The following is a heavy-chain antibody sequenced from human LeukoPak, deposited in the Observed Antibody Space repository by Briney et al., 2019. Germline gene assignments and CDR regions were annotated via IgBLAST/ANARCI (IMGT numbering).Heavy chain of an antibody. D-gene: IGHD4-11*01. CDR3: ARVPDYSNKNWFDP. J-gene: IGHJ5*02. CDR2: INHSGST. CDR1: GGSFSGYY. Sequence: SETLSLTCAVYGGSFSGYYWSWIRQPPGKGLEWIGEINHSGSTYYNPSLKSRVTISVDTSKNQFSLKLSSVTAADTAVYYCARVPDYSNKNWFDPWGQGTLVTVSS. V-gene: IGHV4-34*09.